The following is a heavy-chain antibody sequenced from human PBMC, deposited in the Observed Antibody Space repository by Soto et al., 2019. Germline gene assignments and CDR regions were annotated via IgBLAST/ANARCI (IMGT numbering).Heavy chain of an antibody. CDR3: ARGPNSDC. J-gene: IGHJ4*02. CDR1: GGSISSSSYY. D-gene: IGHD2-21*01. Sequence: PSETLSLTCTVSGGSISSSSYYWGWIRQPPGKGLEWIGSIYYSGSTYYNPSLKSRVTISVDTSKNQFSLKLSSVTAADTAVYYCARGPNSDCWGQGTLVTVS. CDR2: IYYSGST. V-gene: IGHV4-39*01.